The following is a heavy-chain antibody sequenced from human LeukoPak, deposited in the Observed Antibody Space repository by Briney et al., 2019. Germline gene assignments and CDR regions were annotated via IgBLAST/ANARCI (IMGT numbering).Heavy chain of an antibody. CDR1: GGSFSGYY. V-gene: IGHV4-34*01. CDR2: INHSGST. CDR3: ARGPLFGIAAAGTSYYFDY. D-gene: IGHD6-13*01. J-gene: IGHJ4*02. Sequence: PSETLSLTCAVYGGSFSGYYWSWIRQPPGKGLEWIGEINHSGSTNYNPSLKSRVNISVDTSKNQFSLKLSSVTAADTAVYYCARGPLFGIAAAGTSYYFDYWGQGTLVTVSS.